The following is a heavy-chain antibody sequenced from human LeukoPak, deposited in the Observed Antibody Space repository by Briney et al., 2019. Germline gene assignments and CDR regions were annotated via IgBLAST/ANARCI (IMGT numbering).Heavy chain of an antibody. V-gene: IGHV1-69*04. CDR1: GGTFSSYA. CDR3: ARDGEDIVVVVAAAQPNWFDP. Sequence: ASVKVSCKASGGTFSSYAISWVRQAPGQGLEWMGRIIPILGIANYAQKFQGRVTITADKSTSTAYMELSSLRSEDTAVYYCARDGEDIVVVVAAAQPNWFDPWGQGTLVTVSS. D-gene: IGHD2-15*01. CDR2: IIPILGIA. J-gene: IGHJ5*02.